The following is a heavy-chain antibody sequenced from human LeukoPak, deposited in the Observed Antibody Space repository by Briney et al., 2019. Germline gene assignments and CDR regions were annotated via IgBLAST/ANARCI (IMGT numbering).Heavy chain of an antibody. D-gene: IGHD1-26*01. Sequence: GGSLRLSCTASGFAFSGSAVHWVRQSSEKGLEWVGHIDKESQFYATATAYAASVEGRFTISRDGSKNTAYLQMNSLKTEDTALYFCTRDSGTYNWLDPWGQGTLVTVSS. CDR1: GFAFSGSA. CDR3: TRDSGTYNWLDP. CDR2: IDKESQFYATAT. J-gene: IGHJ5*02. V-gene: IGHV3-73*01.